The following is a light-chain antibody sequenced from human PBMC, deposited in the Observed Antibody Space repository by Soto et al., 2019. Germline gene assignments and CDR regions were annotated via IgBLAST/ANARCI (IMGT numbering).Light chain of an antibody. CDR3: QQYSAY. J-gene: IGKJ4*01. V-gene: IGKV1-5*01. CDR1: QSISSW. Sequence: DIHMTQSPSTLSASVGDRVSITCRASQSISSWLAWYQQKPGKAPKVLIYEASNLESGVPSRFSGSGSGTEFTLTISSLQPDDVATYYCQQYSAYFGGGTKVDIK. CDR2: EAS.